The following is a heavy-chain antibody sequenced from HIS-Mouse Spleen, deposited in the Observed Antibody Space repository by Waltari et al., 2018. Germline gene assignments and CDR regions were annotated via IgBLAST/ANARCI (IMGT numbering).Heavy chain of an antibody. J-gene: IGHJ4*02. CDR2: ISHDGSNK. Sequence: RLVESGGGGVRPGRSRSLSGEASGSPSGSDGIHGVRQAPGKGLEWVAVISHDGSNKYYADSVKGRFTISRDNSKNTLYLQMNSLRAEDTAVYYCAKDKHHAFDYWGQGTLVTVSS. V-gene: IGHV3-30*18. CDR3: AKDKHHAFDY. CDR1: GSPSGSDG.